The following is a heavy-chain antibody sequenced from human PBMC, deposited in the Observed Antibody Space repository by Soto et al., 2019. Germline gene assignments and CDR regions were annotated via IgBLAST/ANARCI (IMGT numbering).Heavy chain of an antibody. CDR3: ALWVLEGLPHSFDY. V-gene: IGHV3-21*01. J-gene: IGHJ4*02. Sequence: EVQLVESGGGLVKPGGSLRLSCAASGFTFSDYSMNWVRQAPGKGLEWVAYITSSSSYIYYAASVKGRITISRDNTKSSLYLLMSSLGAEDSAYYCCALWVLEGLPHSFDYWGQGTLVTVSS. CDR1: GFTFSDYS. D-gene: IGHD3-3*01. CDR2: ITSSSSYI.